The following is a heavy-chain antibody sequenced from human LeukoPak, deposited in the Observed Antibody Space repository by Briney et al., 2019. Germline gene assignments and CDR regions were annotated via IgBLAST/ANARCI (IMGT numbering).Heavy chain of an antibody. V-gene: IGHV3-48*02. D-gene: IGHD3-10*01. Sequence: GGSLRLSCAASGFTFSRDNMNWVRQAPGKGLEWVSYISSGSIIYYADSVKGRFTISRDNAKNSLYLQMHSLRDEDTAVYYCARGMYYYGSGGLDYWGQGTLVTVSS. CDR3: ARGMYYYGSGGLDY. CDR2: ISSGSII. CDR1: GFTFSRDN. J-gene: IGHJ4*02.